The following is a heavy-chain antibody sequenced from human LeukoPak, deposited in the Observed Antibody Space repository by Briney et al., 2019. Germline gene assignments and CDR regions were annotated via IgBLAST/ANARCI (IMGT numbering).Heavy chain of an antibody. CDR2: INPSDSYT. CDR1: GYPFSNNW. J-gene: IGHJ5*02. Sequence: GESLKISCQGSGYPFSNNWITWVRQMPGKGLEWMGKINPSDSYTDYNPPFQGHVTISADKYISTAYLQWSSLKASDTAIYYCARGLGWLDPWSQGTLVTVSS. V-gene: IGHV5-10-1*01. CDR3: ARGLGWLDP.